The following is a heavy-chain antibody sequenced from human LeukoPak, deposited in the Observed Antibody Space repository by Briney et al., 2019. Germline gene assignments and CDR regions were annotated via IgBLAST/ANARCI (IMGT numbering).Heavy chain of an antibody. CDR3: ARGWGSGWYRFDY. CDR1: GDSVSSNSAA. Sequence: SQTLSLTCAISGDSVSSNSAAWNWLRQSPSRGLEWLGRTYYRSKWYNDYAVSVKSRITINPDTSKNQFSLQLNSVTPEDTAVYYCARGWGSGWYRFDYWGQGTLVTVSS. D-gene: IGHD6-19*01. V-gene: IGHV6-1*01. CDR2: TYYRSKWYN. J-gene: IGHJ4*02.